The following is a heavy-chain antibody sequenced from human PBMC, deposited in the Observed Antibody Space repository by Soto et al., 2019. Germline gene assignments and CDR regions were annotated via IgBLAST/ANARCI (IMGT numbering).Heavy chain of an antibody. CDR2: IYYSGST. J-gene: IGHJ4*02. Sequence: QLQLQESGPGLVKPSETLSLTCTVSGGSISSSSYYWGWIRQPPGKGLEWIGSIYYSGSTYYNPSLKSRVTISVDTSKNQFSLKLSSVTAADTAVYYCARQEPYYYDSSGYSPYFDYWGQGTLVTVSS. V-gene: IGHV4-39*01. D-gene: IGHD3-22*01. CDR1: GGSISSSSYY. CDR3: ARQEPYYYDSSGYSPYFDY.